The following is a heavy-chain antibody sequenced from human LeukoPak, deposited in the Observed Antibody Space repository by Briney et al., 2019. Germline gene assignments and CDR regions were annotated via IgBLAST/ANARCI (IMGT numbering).Heavy chain of an antibody. CDR2: IYTSGNT. D-gene: IGHD2-15*01. Sequence: SETLSLTCTVSGGSISGYYWSWIRQPAGKGLEWIGRIYTSGNTNYNPSLKSRVTMSVDTSKNQFSLRLNSMTAADTAVYYCARAYCSGPTCYSLGYWGQGTLVTVSS. CDR1: GGSISGYY. J-gene: IGHJ4*02. V-gene: IGHV4-4*07. CDR3: ARAYCSGPTCYSLGY.